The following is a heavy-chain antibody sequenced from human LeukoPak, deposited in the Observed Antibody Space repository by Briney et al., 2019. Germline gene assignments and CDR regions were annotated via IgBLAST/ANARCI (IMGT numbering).Heavy chain of an antibody. CDR2: INHSGST. D-gene: IGHD6-25*01. J-gene: IGHJ4*02. CDR3: ARGRSATDY. Sequence: SETLSLTCAVYGGSFSGYYWSWIRQPPGKGLEWIGEINHSGSTNYNPSLKSRVTISVDTSKNQFSLKLSSVTAADTAVYYCARGRSATDYWGQGTLVTVSS. V-gene: IGHV4-34*01. CDR1: GGSFSGYY.